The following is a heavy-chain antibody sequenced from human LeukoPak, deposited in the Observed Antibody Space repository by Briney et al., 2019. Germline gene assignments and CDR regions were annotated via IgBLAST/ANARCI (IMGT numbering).Heavy chain of an antibody. J-gene: IGHJ5*02. CDR1: GFTFSNAL. Sequence: GGSLRLSCAASGFTFSNALMSWVRQAPGKGLEWVGRIKSKTDGGTTDYAAPVKGRFTISGDDSKNTLYLQMNSLKTEDTAVYYCTTKEEHQLPGLFDPWGQGTLVTVSS. V-gene: IGHV3-15*01. CDR3: TTKEEHQLPGLFDP. CDR2: IKSKTDGGTT. D-gene: IGHD2-2*01.